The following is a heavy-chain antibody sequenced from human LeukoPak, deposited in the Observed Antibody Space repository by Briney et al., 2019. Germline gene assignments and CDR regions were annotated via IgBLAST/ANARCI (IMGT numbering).Heavy chain of an antibody. CDR3: ARDSGTWSWSGGYFDY. J-gene: IGHJ4*02. V-gene: IGHV3-7*01. CDR1: GFTFSSHW. Sequence: PGGSLRLSCAASGFTFSSHWMSWVRQAPGKGLEWVANIKQDGSEIYYVDSVRGRFTISRDNAKNSLHLQMNSLRAEDTAVYYCARDSGTWSWSGGYFDYWGQGTLVTVSS. CDR2: IKQDGSEI. D-gene: IGHD3-10*01.